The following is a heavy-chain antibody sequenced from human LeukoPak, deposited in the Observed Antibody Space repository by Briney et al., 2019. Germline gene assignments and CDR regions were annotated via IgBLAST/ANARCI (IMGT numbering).Heavy chain of an antibody. CDR1: GFTVSSNY. D-gene: IGHD4-17*01. V-gene: IGHV3-23*01. Sequence: AGGSLRLSCAASGFTVSSNYMSWVRQAPGKGLEWVSAISGSGGSTYYADSVKGRFTISRDNSKNTLYLQMNSLRAEDTAVYYCAKVTTVTTKPTNYWGQGTLVTVSS. J-gene: IGHJ4*02. CDR3: AKVTTVTTKPTNY. CDR2: ISGSGGST.